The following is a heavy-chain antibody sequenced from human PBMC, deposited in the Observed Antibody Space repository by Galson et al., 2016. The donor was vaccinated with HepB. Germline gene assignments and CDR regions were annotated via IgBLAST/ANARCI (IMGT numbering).Heavy chain of an antibody. V-gene: IGHV3-7*01. CDR1: GFTFSNFW. J-gene: IGHJ4*02. D-gene: IGHD6-13*01. Sequence: SLRLSCAASGFTFSNFWMIWVRQTPEKGLEWVADIKYDSSDKFYVDSVKGRFTISRDNSKKTLYLQMNSLRAEDTAVYFCAKDYSSSYYYFDWWGQGTQVTVSS. CDR3: AKDYSSSYYYFDW. CDR2: IKYDSSDK.